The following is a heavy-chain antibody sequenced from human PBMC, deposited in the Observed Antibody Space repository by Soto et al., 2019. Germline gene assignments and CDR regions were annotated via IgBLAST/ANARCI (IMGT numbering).Heavy chain of an antibody. CDR3: ARDHETGKETDAACDI. J-gene: IGHJ3*02. CDR2: INPNSGGT. D-gene: IGHD1-1*01. CDR1: GYTFTGYY. V-gene: IGHV1-2*04. Sequence: ASVKVSCKASGYTFTGYYMHWVRQAPGQGLEWMGWINPNSGGTNYAQKFQGWVTMTRDTSIITAYMELSRLRSDDTAVYYCARDHETGKETDAACDIWGQGTMVTVSS.